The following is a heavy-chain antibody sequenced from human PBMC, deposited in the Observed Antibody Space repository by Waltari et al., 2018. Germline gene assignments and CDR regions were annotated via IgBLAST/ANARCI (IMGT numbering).Heavy chain of an antibody. J-gene: IGHJ4*02. D-gene: IGHD6-19*01. Sequence: EVQLVESGGGLIQPGGSLRLSCSASGFIVSSNYMRGGRQAPGRGLEWVSLIYSGGSTYYADSVKGRFTISRDNSKNTLYLQMDSLSVEDTAVYYCARWQQWPVRAFDYWGQGTLVTVSS. CDR1: GFIVSSNY. CDR3: ARWQQWPVRAFDY. V-gene: IGHV3-53*01. CDR2: IYSGGST.